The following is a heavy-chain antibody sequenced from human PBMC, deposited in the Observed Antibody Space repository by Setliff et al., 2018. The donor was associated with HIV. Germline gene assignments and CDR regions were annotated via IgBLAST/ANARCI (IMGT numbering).Heavy chain of an antibody. CDR2: ISGSGGNT. V-gene: IGHV3-23*01. CDR1: GFTFSNFG. D-gene: IGHD3-22*01. J-gene: IGHJ4*02. Sequence: GGSLRLSCAASGFTFSNFGIYWVRQAPGKGLEWVSFISGSGGNTHYADSVKGRCTISRDNAKNSLYLQMNSLRAEDTAVYYCAKGDSFVYSYVYPDYWGQGTLVTVSS. CDR3: AKGDSFVYSYVYPDY.